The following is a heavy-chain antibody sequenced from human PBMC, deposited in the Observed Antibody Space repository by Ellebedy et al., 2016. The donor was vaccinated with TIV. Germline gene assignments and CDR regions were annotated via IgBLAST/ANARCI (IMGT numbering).Heavy chain of an antibody. J-gene: IGHJ5*02. CDR1: GYTFTSYD. CDR2: ISAYNGNT. Sequence: AASVKDSCKASGYTFTSYDINWVRQPPGQGLEWMGWISAYNGNTNYAQKLQGRVTITTDTATGTAYLRLRRLRSDDAAVYYFARDSRNHGGGWFHPWGQGTLVTVSS. V-gene: IGHV1-18*01. CDR3: ARDSRNHGGGWFHP. D-gene: IGHD1-14*01.